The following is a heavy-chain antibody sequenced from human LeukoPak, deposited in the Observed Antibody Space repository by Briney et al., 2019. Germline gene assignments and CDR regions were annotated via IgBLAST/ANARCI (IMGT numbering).Heavy chain of an antibody. CDR2: ISSSSSYI. Sequence: GGSLRLSCAASGFTFSSYSMNWIRQAPGKGLEWVSSISSSSSYIYYADSVKGRFTISRDNAKNSLYLQMNSLKAEDTAVYYCASSGRDFWSGYYKLDYWGQGTLVTVSS. J-gene: IGHJ4*02. D-gene: IGHD3-3*01. CDR1: GFTFSSYS. V-gene: IGHV3-21*01. CDR3: ASSGRDFWSGYYKLDY.